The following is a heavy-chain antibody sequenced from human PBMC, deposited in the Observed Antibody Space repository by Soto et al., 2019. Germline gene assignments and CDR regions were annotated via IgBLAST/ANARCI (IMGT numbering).Heavy chain of an antibody. CDR3: AKGFLEWHDY. D-gene: IGHD3-3*01. Sequence: LSLTCAASGFTFSSYAMSWVRQAPGKGLEWVSAISGSGGSTYYADSVKGRFTISRDNSKNTLYLQMNSLRAEDTAVYYCAKGFLEWHDYWGQGTLVTVSS. CDR1: GFTFSSYA. V-gene: IGHV3-23*01. CDR2: ISGSGGST. J-gene: IGHJ4*02.